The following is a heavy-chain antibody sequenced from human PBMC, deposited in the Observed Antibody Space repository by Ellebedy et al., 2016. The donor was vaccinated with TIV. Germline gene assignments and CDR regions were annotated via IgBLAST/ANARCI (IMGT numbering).Heavy chain of an antibody. CDR2: ISWDGGTT. CDR1: GFIFDDYT. V-gene: IGHV3-43*01. CDR3: ARDAMIWIFDS. J-gene: IGHJ4*01. Sequence: GESLTISCAASGFIFDDYTIHWVRQAPGKGLAWVSLISWDGGTTYYADSVKGRFTISRDNAKRSLYLQMNSLRLEDKAVYYCARDAMIWIFDSWGHGTLVTVSS. D-gene: IGHD3-22*01.